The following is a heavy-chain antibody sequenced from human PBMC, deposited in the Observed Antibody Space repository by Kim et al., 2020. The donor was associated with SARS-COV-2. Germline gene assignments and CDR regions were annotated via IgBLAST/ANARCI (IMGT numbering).Heavy chain of an antibody. Sequence: GESLKISCRGSGSTFSKCWIAWVRQTPDKGLEWLGIIYPDDSDTKYSPSFQGRVIISADTSSSTAFLQWRSLQASDTAMYYCAKTSRTGLATGY. V-gene: IGHV5-51*01. CDR1: GSTFSKCW. J-gene: IGHJ4*03. CDR3: AKTSRTGLATGY. CDR2: IYPDDSDT.